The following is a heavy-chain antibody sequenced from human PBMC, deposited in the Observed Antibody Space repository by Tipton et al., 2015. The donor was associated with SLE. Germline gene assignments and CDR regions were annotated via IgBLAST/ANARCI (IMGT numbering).Heavy chain of an antibody. V-gene: IGHV4-59*01. J-gene: IGHJ4*02. Sequence: TLSLTCTVSGGSISSYYWSWIRQPPGKGLQWIGYIYYSGSTNYNPSLKSRVTISVDTSKKQFSLKLSSVTAADTAVYYCARSTGNPLPFDLWGQGTLVSVSS. CDR2: IYYSGST. CDR3: ARSTGNPLPFDL. CDR1: GGSISSYY. D-gene: IGHD5/OR15-5a*01.